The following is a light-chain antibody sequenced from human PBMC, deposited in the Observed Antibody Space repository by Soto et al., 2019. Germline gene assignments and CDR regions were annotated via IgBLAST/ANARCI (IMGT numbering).Light chain of an antibody. CDR1: QDINPS. Sequence: DIQLTQSPSFLSAYVADRVTITCRASQDINPSLAWYQQKPGQAPTLLIYGASNLQSGVPSRFSGSGAGTEFTLTISSLQPEDFATYYCQQFKSYPLTFGGGTKVDIK. J-gene: IGKJ4*01. V-gene: IGKV1-9*01. CDR3: QQFKSYPLT. CDR2: GAS.